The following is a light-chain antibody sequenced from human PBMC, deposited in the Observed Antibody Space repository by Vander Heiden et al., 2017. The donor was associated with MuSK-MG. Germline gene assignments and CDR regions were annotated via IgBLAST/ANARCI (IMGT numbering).Light chain of an antibody. CDR1: QSISSR. CDR2: DAS. Sequence: QMTQSPSTLSASVGDRVTITCRASQSISSRLAWYQQKPGKAPKLLIYDASSLESGVPSRFSGSGSGTEFTLTISSLQPDDFATYYCQQYNSYSGTFGQGTKVEIK. CDR3: QQYNSYSGT. V-gene: IGKV1-5*01. J-gene: IGKJ1*01.